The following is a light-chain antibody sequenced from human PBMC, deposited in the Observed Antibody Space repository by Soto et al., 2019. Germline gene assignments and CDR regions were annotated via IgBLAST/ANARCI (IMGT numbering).Light chain of an antibody. V-gene: IGKV4-1*01. CDR2: WAS. CDR1: QSVLYRSNSKNY. J-gene: IGKJ2*01. Sequence: DIVMTQSPDSLAVSLGERATINCRSSQSVLYRSNSKNYIAWYQQKPGQPPKLLIYWASARESGVPDRFSGSGSGTDFTHTISSLQAEDVAVYYCQQYYSTPYTFGQGTKLDIK. CDR3: QQYYSTPYT.